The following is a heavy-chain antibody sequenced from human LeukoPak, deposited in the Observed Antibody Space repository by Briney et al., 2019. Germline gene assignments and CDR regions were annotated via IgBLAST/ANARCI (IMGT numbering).Heavy chain of an antibody. CDR3: TRDFWSY. CDR1: GFTFSSYG. CDR2: IRSKASGGTT. J-gene: IGHJ4*02. V-gene: IGHV3-49*04. Sequence: GGTLRLSCAASGFTFSSYGMSWVRQAPGKGLEWVGFIRSKASGGTTEYAASAKGRFTISRDDSKSIAYLQMNSLKTEDTAVYYCTRDFWSYWGQGTLVIVSS. D-gene: IGHD3-3*01.